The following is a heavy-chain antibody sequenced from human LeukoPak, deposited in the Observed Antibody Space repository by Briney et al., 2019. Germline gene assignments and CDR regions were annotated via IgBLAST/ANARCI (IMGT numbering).Heavy chain of an antibody. CDR1: GFTFSSYS. J-gene: IGHJ4*02. V-gene: IGHV3-21*01. CDR3: ARLDIVGATSFDY. CDR2: ISSSSSYI. D-gene: IGHD1-26*01. Sequence: PGGSLRLSCAASGFTFSSYSMNWVRQAPGKGLEWVSSISSSSSYIYYADSVKGRFTISRDNAKNSLYLQMNSLRAEDTAVYYCARLDIVGATSFDYWGQGTLDTVSS.